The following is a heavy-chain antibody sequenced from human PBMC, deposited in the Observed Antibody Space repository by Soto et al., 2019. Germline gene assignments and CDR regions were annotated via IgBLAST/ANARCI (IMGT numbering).Heavy chain of an antibody. J-gene: IGHJ4*02. V-gene: IGHV3-23*01. CDR2: LSDSGDSI. Sequence: EVQFLESGGGLVQPGRSLRLSCTASGFTFSSHAMTWVRQAPGKGLEWVSGLSDSGDSIYYADSVKGRFTIYRDNSMNTLYLQMNTLRVEDTAVYYCAKVSSSWYAGFFDLWGQGTLVTVSS. D-gene: IGHD6-13*01. CDR3: AKVSSSWYAGFFDL. CDR1: GFTFSSHA.